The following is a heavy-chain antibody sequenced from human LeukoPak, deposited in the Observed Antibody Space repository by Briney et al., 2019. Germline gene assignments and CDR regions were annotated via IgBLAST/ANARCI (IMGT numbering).Heavy chain of an antibody. J-gene: IGHJ5*02. CDR2: IYHSGST. V-gene: IGHV4-30-2*01. Sequence: NSSETLSLTCAVSGGSISGGGSSGSWIRQPPGKGLEWIGYIYHSGSTYCNPSLKSRVTISVDRSKNQFSLKLSSVTAADTAVYYCARGSYSGCDFWFDPWGQGTLVTVSS. D-gene: IGHD5-12*01. CDR1: GGSISGGGSS. CDR3: ARGSYSGCDFWFDP.